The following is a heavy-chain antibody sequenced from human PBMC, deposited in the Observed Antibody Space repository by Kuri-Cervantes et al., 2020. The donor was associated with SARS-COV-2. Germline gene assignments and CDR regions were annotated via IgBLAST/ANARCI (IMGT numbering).Heavy chain of an antibody. J-gene: IGHJ4*02. CDR2: IKSKTDGGIT. CDR1: GFTFSNAW. Sequence: GESLKISCAASGFTFSNAWMSWVRQAPGKGLEWVGRIKSKTDGGITDYAVNVKGIFTISRDNTKNTLYLQMNSLKTEDTAGYYCTTDRVTTKDYWGQGTLVTVSS. V-gene: IGHV3-15*01. CDR3: TTDRVTTKDY. D-gene: IGHD1-14*01.